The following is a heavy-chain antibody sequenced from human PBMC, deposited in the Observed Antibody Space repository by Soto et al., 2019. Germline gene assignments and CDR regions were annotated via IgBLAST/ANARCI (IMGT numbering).Heavy chain of an antibody. V-gene: IGHV3-21*01. CDR3: ARDLGDYYDSSGYYDY. CDR1: GFTFSSYS. J-gene: IGHJ4*02. D-gene: IGHD3-22*01. CDR2: ISSSSSYI. Sequence: ESGGGLVKPGGSLRLSCAASGFTFSSYSMNWVRQAPGKGLEWVSSISSSSSYIYYADSVKGRFTISRDNAKNSLYLQMNSLRAEDTAVYYCARDLGDYYDSSGYYDYWGQGTLVTVSS.